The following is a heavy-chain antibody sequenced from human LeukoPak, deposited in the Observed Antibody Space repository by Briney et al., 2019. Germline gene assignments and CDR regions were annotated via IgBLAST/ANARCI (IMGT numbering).Heavy chain of an antibody. V-gene: IGHV4-34*01. CDR3: PRFRGWYRGYFDY. CDR1: GGSFSGYY. J-gene: IGHJ4*02. D-gene: IGHD6-19*01. CDR2: INHSGST. Sequence: SETLSLTCAVYGGSFSGYYWSWIRQPPGKGLEWIGEINHSGSTNYNPSLKSRVTISVDTSKNQFSLKLSSVTAAHTALYYWPRFRGWYRGYFDYWGQGTLVTVSS.